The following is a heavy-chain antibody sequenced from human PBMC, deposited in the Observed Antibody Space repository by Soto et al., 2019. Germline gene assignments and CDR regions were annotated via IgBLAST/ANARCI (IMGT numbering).Heavy chain of an antibody. CDR3: AKAHQQLVYPFEY. Sequence: EVQLLESGGGLVQPGGSLRLSCAASGFTFSSYAMSWVRQAPGKGLGWVSAISGSGGSTYYADSVKGRFTISRDNSKNTRYLQMKSLRAEDTAVYYCAKAHQQLVYPFEYWGQGTLVTVSS. J-gene: IGHJ4*02. D-gene: IGHD6-13*01. V-gene: IGHV3-23*01. CDR2: ISGSGGST. CDR1: GFTFSSYA.